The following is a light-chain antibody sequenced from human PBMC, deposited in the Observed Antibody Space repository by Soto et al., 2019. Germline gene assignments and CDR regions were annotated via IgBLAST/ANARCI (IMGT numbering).Light chain of an antibody. Sequence: EIMMTQSPPTLSVSEGERATLSYRASQSVSSKLAWYQQKPGQAPKLLIYAASTLPTGIPARFSGSGSGTEFTLTISSLQPEDFAAYYCQQYNSSPLTFGRGTKVDIK. V-gene: IGKV3-15*01. CDR1: QSVSSK. CDR3: QQYNSSPLT. J-gene: IGKJ4*01. CDR2: AAS.